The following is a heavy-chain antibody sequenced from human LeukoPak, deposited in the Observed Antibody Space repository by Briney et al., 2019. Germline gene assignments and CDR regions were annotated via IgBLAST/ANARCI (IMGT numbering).Heavy chain of an antibody. Sequence: PGGSLRLSCAASGFTFSSYAMHWVRQAPGKGLEWVAVISYDGSNKYYADSVKGRFTISRDNSKNTLYLQMNSLGAEDTAVYYCAKWKYSNSGIDDYWGQGTLVTVSS. D-gene: IGHD6-6*01. V-gene: IGHV3-30-3*02. CDR3: AKWKYSNSGIDDY. J-gene: IGHJ4*02. CDR2: ISYDGSNK. CDR1: GFTFSSYA.